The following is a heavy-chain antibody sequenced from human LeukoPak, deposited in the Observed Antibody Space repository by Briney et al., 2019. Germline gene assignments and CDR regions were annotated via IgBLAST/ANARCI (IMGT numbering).Heavy chain of an antibody. V-gene: IGHV4-59*01. CDR1: GGSISSYY. CDR3: ARDWGVGGRPGYMDV. D-gene: IGHD6-6*01. J-gene: IGHJ6*03. CDR2: IYYSGNT. Sequence: SETLSLTCIVSGGSISSYYWSWIRQPPGKGLEWIGYIYYSGNTNYNPSLKSRVTILVDTSKNQVSLKLSSVTAADTAVYFCARDWGVGGRPGYMDVWGKGTTVTVSS.